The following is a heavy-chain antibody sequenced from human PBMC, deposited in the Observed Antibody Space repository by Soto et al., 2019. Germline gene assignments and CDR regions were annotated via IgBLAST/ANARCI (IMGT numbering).Heavy chain of an antibody. D-gene: IGHD3-10*01. CDR2: ISGHNGNT. J-gene: IGHJ5*02. CDR3: ARRSSMAGGQNNWFDP. Sequence: QVQLVQSGGEVKKPGASVEVSCKASGYTFTSYGISWVRQAPGQGLEWMGWISGHNGNTHYAQKLQGRVTMTTDTTTSTAYMELRSLRSDDTAVYYCARRSSMAGGQNNWFDPWGQGTLVTVSS. V-gene: IGHV1-18*01. CDR1: GYTFTSYG.